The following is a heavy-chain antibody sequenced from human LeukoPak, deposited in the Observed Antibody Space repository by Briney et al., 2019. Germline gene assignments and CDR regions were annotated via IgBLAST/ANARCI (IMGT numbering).Heavy chain of an antibody. CDR2: ISWNSGSI. CDR3: ATGYSFGFGY. Sequence: GRSLRLSCAASGFTFDDYAMHWVRQAPGKGLEWVSGISWNSGSIGYADSVKGRFTISRDNAKNSLYLQMNSLRAEDTAVYYCATGYSFGFGYWGQGTLVTVSS. CDR1: GFTFDDYA. V-gene: IGHV3-9*01. J-gene: IGHJ4*02. D-gene: IGHD5-18*01.